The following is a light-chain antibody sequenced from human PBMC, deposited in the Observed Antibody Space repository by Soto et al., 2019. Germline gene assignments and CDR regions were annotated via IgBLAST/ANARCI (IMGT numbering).Light chain of an antibody. Sequence: QSALTQPASVSGSPGQSITISCTGTSSDVGGYNYVSWYQQHPGKAPKLMIYEVTNRPSGVSNRFSGSKSGNTASLTISGLQAEDEADYYCSSYTGSSTLVYVFGTGTKLTVL. J-gene: IGLJ1*01. CDR3: SSYTGSSTLVYV. CDR1: SSDVGGYNY. CDR2: EVT. V-gene: IGLV2-14*01.